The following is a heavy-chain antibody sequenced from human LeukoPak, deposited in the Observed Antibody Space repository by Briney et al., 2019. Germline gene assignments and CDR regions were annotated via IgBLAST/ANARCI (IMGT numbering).Heavy chain of an antibody. CDR2: MNPNSGNT. CDR1: GYTFTSYD. J-gene: IGHJ3*02. V-gene: IGHV1-8*03. D-gene: IGHD6-13*01. CDR3: AREEKAAAGRTYDFGDAFDI. Sequence: ASVKVSCKASGYTFTSYDINWVRQATGQGLEWMGWMNPNSGNTGYAQKFQGRVTITRNTSISTAYMEMSRLRSDDTAVYYCAREEKAAAGRTYDFGDAFDIWGQGTMVTVSS.